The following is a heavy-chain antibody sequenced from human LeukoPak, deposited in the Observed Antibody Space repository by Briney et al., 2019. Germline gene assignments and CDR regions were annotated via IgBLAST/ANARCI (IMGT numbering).Heavy chain of an antibody. J-gene: IGHJ4*02. CDR3: ARDRIAARSGGTNDY. CDR2: IYYSGST. Sequence: SETLSLTCTVSGGSISSYYWSWIRQPPGKGLEWIGYIYYSGSTNYNPSLKSRVTISVDTSKNQFSLKLSSVTAADTAVYYCARDRIAARSGGTNDYWGQGTLVTVSS. D-gene: IGHD6-6*01. CDR1: GGSISSYY. V-gene: IGHV4-59*12.